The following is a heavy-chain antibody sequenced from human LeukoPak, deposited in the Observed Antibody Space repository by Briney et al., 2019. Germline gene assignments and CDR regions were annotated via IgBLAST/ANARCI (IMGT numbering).Heavy chain of an antibody. D-gene: IGHD2-2*01. Sequence: ASVKVSCKASGYTFTTYSVSWVRQAPGQGLEWMGWISGYDGNTKYAQKLQGRVTMTTDTSTSTAYMELRSLRSDDTAVYYCARDCSTSCYWFDPWGQGTLVAVAS. J-gene: IGHJ5*02. CDR2: ISGYDGNT. V-gene: IGHV1-18*01. CDR3: ARDCSTSCYWFDP. CDR1: GYTFTTYS.